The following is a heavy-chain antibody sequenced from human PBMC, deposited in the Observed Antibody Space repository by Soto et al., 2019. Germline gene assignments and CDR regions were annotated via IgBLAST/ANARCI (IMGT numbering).Heavy chain of an antibody. CDR1: GYTFTSYA. J-gene: IGHJ5*02. D-gene: IGHD2-21*02. CDR2: INAGNGNT. CDR3: ARDSPNLLAYCGGDCYSSGRVWFDP. Sequence: GASVKVSCKASGYTFTSYAMHWVRQAPGQRLEWMGWINAGNGNTKYSQKFQGRVTITRDTSASTAYMELSSLRSEDTAVYYCARDSPNLLAYCGGDCYSSGRVWFDPWGQGTLVTVSS. V-gene: IGHV1-3*01.